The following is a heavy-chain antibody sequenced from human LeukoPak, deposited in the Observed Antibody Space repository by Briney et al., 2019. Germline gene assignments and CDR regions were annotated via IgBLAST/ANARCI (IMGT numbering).Heavy chain of an antibody. J-gene: IGHJ4*02. CDR1: GFTXTSSA. CDR3: AAELVRYSSSGGH. V-gene: IGHV1-58*01. D-gene: IGHD6-13*01. CDR2: IVVGSGNT. Sequence: ASVKVSCKASGFTXTSSAVLWVRQARGQRLEWIGWIVVGSGNTNYAQKFQERVTITRDMSTSTAYMELSSLRSEDTAVYYCAAELVRYSSSGGHWGQGTLVTVSS.